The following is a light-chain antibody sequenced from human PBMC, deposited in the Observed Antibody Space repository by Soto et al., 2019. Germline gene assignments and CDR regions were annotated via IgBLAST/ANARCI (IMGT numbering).Light chain of an antibody. J-gene: IGKJ1*01. CDR2: DAS. CDR1: QSLSSS. V-gene: IGKV3-15*01. CDR3: LQYFRWRT. Sequence: EIVMTQSPATLSVSPGERATLSCRASQSLSSSLAWYQQKPGQAPRLLIYDASTRATDIPARFSGSGSATEFTLTISSLQSDDSAVYYCLQYFRWRTFGQGTKVEIK.